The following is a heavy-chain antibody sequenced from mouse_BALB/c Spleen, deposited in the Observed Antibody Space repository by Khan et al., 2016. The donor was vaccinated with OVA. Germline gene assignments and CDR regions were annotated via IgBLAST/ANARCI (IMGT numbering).Heavy chain of an antibody. CDR3: ARIPTFITTALDY. CDR1: GFTFSSNT. V-gene: IGHV5-12-2*01. Sequence: EVMLVESGGGLVQPGGSLKLSCAASGFTFSSNTMSWVRQTPEKRLEWVAYITNGGGNTYYPDTVKGRFTIYRDKAKNTRYLQMSSLKSEDTAMYYCARIPTFITTALDYWGQGTSVTISS. D-gene: IGHD1-2*01. CDR2: ITNGGGNT. J-gene: IGHJ4*01.